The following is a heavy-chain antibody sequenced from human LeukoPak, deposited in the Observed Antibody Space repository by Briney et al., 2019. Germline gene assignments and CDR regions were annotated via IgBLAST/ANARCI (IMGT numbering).Heavy chain of an antibody. CDR3: ARETLYYYDSSGYYLDAFDI. CDR1: GGSISSYY. Sequence: PSETLSLTCTVSGGSISSYYWSWIRQPPGKGLEWIGYIYYSGSTNYNPSLKSRVTISVDTSKNQFSLKLSSVTAADTAVYYCARETLYYYDSSGYYLDAFDIWGQGTMVTVSS. V-gene: IGHV4-59*01. J-gene: IGHJ3*02. D-gene: IGHD3-22*01. CDR2: IYYSGST.